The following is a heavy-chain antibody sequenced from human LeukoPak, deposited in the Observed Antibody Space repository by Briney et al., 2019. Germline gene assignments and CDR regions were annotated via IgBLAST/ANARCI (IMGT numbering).Heavy chain of an antibody. CDR1: GFTVSNMY. Sequence: PGGSLRLSCAASGFTVSNMYMTWVRQAPGKGLEWVSLIYGDGRTSYADSVKGRCTISRDNSKNTLDLQVNSLRVEDTAVYYCARGLSLSGYLDAFDMWGQGTVVTVSS. J-gene: IGHJ3*02. CDR3: ARGLSLSGYLDAFDM. V-gene: IGHV3-53*01. D-gene: IGHD3-22*01. CDR2: IYGDGRT.